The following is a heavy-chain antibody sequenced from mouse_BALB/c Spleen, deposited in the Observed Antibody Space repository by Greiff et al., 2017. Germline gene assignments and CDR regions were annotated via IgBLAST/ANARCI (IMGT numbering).Heavy chain of an antibody. CDR1: GYSITSDYA. V-gene: IGHV3-2*02. CDR2: ISYSGST. Sequence: EVKLVESGPGLVKPSQSLSLTCTVTGYSITSDYAWNWIRQFPGNKLEWMGYISYSGSTSYNPSLKSRISITRDTSKNQFFLQLNSVTTEDTATYYCARMGRYDRFAYWGQGTLVTVSA. D-gene: IGHD2-14*01. CDR3: ARMGRYDRFAY. J-gene: IGHJ3*01.